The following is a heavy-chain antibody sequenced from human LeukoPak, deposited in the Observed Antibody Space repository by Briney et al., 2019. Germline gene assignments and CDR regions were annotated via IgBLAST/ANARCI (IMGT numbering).Heavy chain of an antibody. CDR3: AKPLAYYYDSSGRGGFDY. CDR2: ISYDGSNK. CDR1: GFTFSSYG. D-gene: IGHD3-22*01. V-gene: IGHV3-30*18. J-gene: IGHJ4*01. Sequence: PGRSLRLSCAASGFTFSSYGMHWVRQAPGKGLEWVAVISYDGSNKYYADSVKGRFTISRDNSKNTLYLQMNSLTAEDPAVYYCAKPLAYYYDSSGRGGFDYWGHGTLVTASS.